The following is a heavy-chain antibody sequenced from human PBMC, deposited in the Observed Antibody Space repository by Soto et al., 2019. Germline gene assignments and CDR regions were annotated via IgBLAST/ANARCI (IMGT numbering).Heavy chain of an antibody. CDR2: ISGSGGST. D-gene: IGHD3-3*01. CDR1: GFTFSIYA. CDR3: AKVLPVSGYTHDAFDI. Sequence: EVQLLESGGGLVQPGGSLRLSCAASGFTFSIYAMSWVRQAPGKGLEWVSAISGSGGSTYYADSVKGRFTISRDNSKNTLYLQMNSMRAEDTALYYCAKVLPVSGYTHDAFDIWGQGTMVTVSS. J-gene: IGHJ3*02. V-gene: IGHV3-23*01.